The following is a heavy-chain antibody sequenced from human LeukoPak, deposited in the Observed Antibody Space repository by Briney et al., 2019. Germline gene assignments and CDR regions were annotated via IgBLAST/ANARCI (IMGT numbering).Heavy chain of an antibody. CDR2: ISSSSSYI. D-gene: IGHD3-10*01. CDR3: ARHLYGSGSYLPLIDY. Sequence: GGSLRLSCAASGFTFSSYSMNWVRQAPGKGLEWVSSISSSSSYIYYADSVKGRFTISRDNAKNSLYLQMNSLRAEDTAVYYCARHLYGSGSYLPLIDYWGQGTLVTVSS. CDR1: GFTFSSYS. V-gene: IGHV3-21*01. J-gene: IGHJ4*02.